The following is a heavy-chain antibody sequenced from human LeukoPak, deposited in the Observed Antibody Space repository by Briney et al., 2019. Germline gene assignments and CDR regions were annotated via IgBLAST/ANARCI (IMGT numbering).Heavy chain of an antibody. CDR2: IYYSGST. CDR1: GGPVSSYY. D-gene: IGHD6-13*01. CDR3: ARQGTIAAAFLH. Sequence: PSETLSLTCTVSGGPVSSYYWSWIRQPPGKGLEWIGYIYYSGSTNYNPSLKSRVTISVDTSKNQFSLKLSSVTAADTAVYYCARQGTIAAAFLHWGQGTLVTVSS. J-gene: IGHJ1*01. V-gene: IGHV4-59*08.